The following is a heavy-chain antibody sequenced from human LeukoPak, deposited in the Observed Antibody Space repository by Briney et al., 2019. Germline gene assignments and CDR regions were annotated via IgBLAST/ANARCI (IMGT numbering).Heavy chain of an antibody. J-gene: IGHJ4*02. V-gene: IGHV4-59*08. D-gene: IGHD3-22*01. CDR1: GGSISNYY. CDR2: IYYSGTT. Sequence: PSETLSLTCSVSGGSISNYYWSWIRQPPGKGLEYIGYIYYSGTTDYNPSLKSRVTISVDRSKNQFSLKLSSVTAADTAVFYCARLHYYDTSGYPYYFDYWGQGTLVTVSS. CDR3: ARLHYYDTSGYPYYFDY.